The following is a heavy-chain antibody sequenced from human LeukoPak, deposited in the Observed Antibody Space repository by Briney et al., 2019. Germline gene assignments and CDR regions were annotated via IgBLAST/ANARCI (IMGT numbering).Heavy chain of an antibody. CDR1: GFTFSSYA. V-gene: IGHV3-23*01. CDR3: AKDPSFIAVAPTLDY. D-gene: IGHD6-19*01. J-gene: IGHJ4*02. CDR2: ISGSGGST. Sequence: PGGSLRLSCAASGFTFSSYAMSWVREAPGKGLGWVSGISGSGGSTYYADSVKSRFTISRDNSKNTLYLQMNSLRAEDTAVYYCAKDPSFIAVAPTLDYWGQGTLVTVSS.